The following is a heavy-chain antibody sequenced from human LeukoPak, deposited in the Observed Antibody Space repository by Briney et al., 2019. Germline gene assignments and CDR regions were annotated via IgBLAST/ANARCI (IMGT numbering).Heavy chain of an antibody. CDR1: GDSVSSNSAA. V-gene: IGHV6-1*01. Sequence: SQTLSLTCAISGDSVSSNSAAWNWIRQSPSRGLEWLGRTYYRSKWFNDYAASVRSRVTIKPDTPNNQFTLQLNSVTPEDTAMYFCARSKGHLDSWGQGTLVTVSS. CDR2: TYYRSKWFN. J-gene: IGHJ4*02. CDR3: ARSKGHLDS.